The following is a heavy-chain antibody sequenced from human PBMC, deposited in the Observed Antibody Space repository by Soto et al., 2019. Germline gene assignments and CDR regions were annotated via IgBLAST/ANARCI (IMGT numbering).Heavy chain of an antibody. Sequence: EVQLLESGGGLVQPGGSLRLSCAASGFTFSSYAMSWVRQAPGKGLEWVSAISGSGGSTYYADSVKGRFNISRDNSKNTLYLQMNSLRAEDTAVYYCAKDELLWFGEFSTFDYWGQGTLVTVSS. J-gene: IGHJ4*02. CDR3: AKDELLWFGEFSTFDY. CDR1: GFTFSSYA. V-gene: IGHV3-23*01. D-gene: IGHD3-10*01. CDR2: ISGSGGST.